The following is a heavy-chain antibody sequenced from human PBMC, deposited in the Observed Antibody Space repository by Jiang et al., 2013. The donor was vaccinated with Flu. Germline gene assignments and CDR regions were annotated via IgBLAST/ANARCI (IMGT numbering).Heavy chain of an antibody. Sequence: VQLVESGGGLVQPGGSLRLSCSASGFTFSSYAMHWVRQAPGKGLEYVSAISSNGGSTYYADSVKGRFTVSRDNSKNTLYLQMSSLRPEDTAVYYCVKGIGGYSGYDWGFDYWGQGILVTSP. D-gene: IGHD5-12*01. CDR1: GFTFSSYA. V-gene: IGHV3-64D*08. CDR2: ISSNGGST. J-gene: IGHJ4*02. CDR3: VKGIGGYSGYDWGFDY.